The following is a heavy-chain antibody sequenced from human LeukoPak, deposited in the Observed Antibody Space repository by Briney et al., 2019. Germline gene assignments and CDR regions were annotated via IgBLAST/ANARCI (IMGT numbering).Heavy chain of an antibody. V-gene: IGHV4-61*02. D-gene: IGHD6-6*01. J-gene: IGHJ4*02. CDR2: INTSGST. CDR1: GGSISSGRYY. CDR3: ARGAGGSSPFDY. Sequence: SETLSLTCTVSGGSISSGRYYWSWIRQPAGKGLEWIGRINTSGSTNYNPSLKSRVTISVDTSKNQFSLTLSSVTAADTAVYYCARGAGGSSPFDYWGLGTLVTVSS.